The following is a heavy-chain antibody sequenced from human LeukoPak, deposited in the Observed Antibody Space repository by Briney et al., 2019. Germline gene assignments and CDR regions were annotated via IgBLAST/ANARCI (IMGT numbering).Heavy chain of an antibody. Sequence: GGSLRLSCAASGFTFSSYGMHWVRQAPGKGLEWVAFIRYDGSNEYYADSVKGRFTISRDKSKNTLSLQMNGLRVEDTAVYYCARGDGYAQRDWGQGTLVTVSS. V-gene: IGHV3-30*02. D-gene: IGHD5-12*01. CDR2: IRYDGSNE. J-gene: IGHJ4*02. CDR1: GFTFSSYG. CDR3: ARGDGYAQRD.